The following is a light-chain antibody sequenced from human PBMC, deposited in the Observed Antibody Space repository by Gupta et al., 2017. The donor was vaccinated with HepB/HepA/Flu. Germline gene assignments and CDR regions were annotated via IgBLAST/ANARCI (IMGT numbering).Light chain of an antibody. CDR1: SSDVGSYNY. J-gene: IGLJ1*01. Sequence: GSPGQSITISCTGTSSDVGSYNYVSWYQQHPGKAPKLMISDVSARPTRGSNRFSGSKSGNTASLTISGLQAEDEADYYCSSYRSSSTYVFGTGTKVTVL. V-gene: IGLV2-14*03. CDR2: DVS. CDR3: SSYRSSSTYV.